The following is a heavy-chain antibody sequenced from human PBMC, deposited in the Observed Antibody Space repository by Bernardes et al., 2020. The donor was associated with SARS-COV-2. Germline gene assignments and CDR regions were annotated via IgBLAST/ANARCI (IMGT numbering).Heavy chain of an antibody. Sequence: ASVKVSCKASGYTFTSYAMNWVRQAPGQGLEWMGWINTNTGNPTYAQGFTGRFVFSLDTSVSTAYLQISSLKAEDTAVYYCAREIVVADYYYGMDVWGQGTTVTVSS. J-gene: IGHJ6*02. CDR3: AREIVVADYYYGMDV. CDR1: GYTFTSYA. CDR2: INTNTGNP. V-gene: IGHV7-4-1*02. D-gene: IGHD3-22*01.